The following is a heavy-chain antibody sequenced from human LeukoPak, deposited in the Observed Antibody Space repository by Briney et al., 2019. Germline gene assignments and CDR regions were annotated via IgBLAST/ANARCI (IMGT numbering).Heavy chain of an antibody. V-gene: IGHV4-59*08. CDR1: GGSISYYY. Sequence: SSETLSLTCTVSGGSISYYYWSWIRQPPGRGLEWIGYIYYSGNTNYNPSLKSRVTISVDMSKNQFSLKLTSMTAADTAVYYCARQKYSSGWTRDWGQGTLVTVSS. CDR2: IYYSGNT. D-gene: IGHD6-19*01. CDR3: ARQKYSSGWTRD. J-gene: IGHJ4*02.